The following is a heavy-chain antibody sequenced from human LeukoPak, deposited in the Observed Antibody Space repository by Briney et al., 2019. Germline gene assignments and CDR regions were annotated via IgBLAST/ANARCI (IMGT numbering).Heavy chain of an antibody. D-gene: IGHD3-10*02. V-gene: IGHV3-53*01. CDR1: GFTVSSNY. CDR3: ARVVFGELFIFDY. CDR2: IYSGGST. J-gene: IGHJ4*02. Sequence: GGSLRLSCAASGFTVSSNYMSWVRQAPGKGLEWVSVIYSGGSTYYADSVKGRFTISRDNSKNTLYLQMNSLRAEDTAVYYCARVVFGELFIFDYWGQGTLVTVSS.